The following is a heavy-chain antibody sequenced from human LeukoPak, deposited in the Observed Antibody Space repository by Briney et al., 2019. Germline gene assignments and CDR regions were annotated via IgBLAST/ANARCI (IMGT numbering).Heavy chain of an antibody. V-gene: IGHV1-18*01. CDR2: ISGYNGNT. CDR1: GYTFTSYG. J-gene: IGHJ6*04. CDR3: ARDNHSYGSGSYYNVQGHLDV. D-gene: IGHD3-10*01. Sequence: GASVKVSCKASGYTFTSYGISWVRQAPGQGLEWMGWISGYNGNTNYAQKLQGRVTMTTDTSTSTAYMELRSLRSDDTGVYYCARDNHSYGSGSYYNVQGHLDVWGKGTTVTVSS.